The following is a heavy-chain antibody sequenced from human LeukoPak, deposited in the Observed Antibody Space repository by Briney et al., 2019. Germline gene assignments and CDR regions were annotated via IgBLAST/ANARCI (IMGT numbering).Heavy chain of an antibody. CDR1: GYTFGTSN. J-gene: IGHJ3*02. CDR2: ISPNNGNT. V-gene: IGHV1-18*01. D-gene: IGHD1-1*01. CDR3: TRVRNSNNWWGPFDI. Sequence: VASVKVSCKAFGYTFGTSNITWVRQAPGQRLEWMGWISPNNGNTHYAQGVQGRVTMTTDTSRSTAYMELRSLRSDDTAVYYCTRVRNSNNWWGPFDIWGQGTMVTVSS.